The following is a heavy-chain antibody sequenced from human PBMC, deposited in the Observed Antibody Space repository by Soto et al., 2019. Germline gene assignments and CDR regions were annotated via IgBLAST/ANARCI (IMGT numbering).Heavy chain of an antibody. D-gene: IGHD1-1*01. CDR1: GYSFSTYW. CDR2: IYPGDSDT. Sequence: GESLKISCNGFGYSFSTYWIGWVRQLPGRGLEWMGIIYPGDSDTRYSPSFQGQVTISADESITTAYLQWSSLKASDTAMYYCARVHWTVDKYYYYHMDVWGQGNTVNVSS. J-gene: IGHJ6*02. CDR3: ARVHWTVDKYYYYHMDV. V-gene: IGHV5-51*01.